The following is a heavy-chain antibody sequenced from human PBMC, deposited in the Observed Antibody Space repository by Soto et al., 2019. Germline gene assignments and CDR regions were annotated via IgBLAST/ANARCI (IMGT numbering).Heavy chain of an antibody. D-gene: IGHD3-10*01. J-gene: IGHJ4*02. Sequence: SETLSLTCTVSGGSIRSYCWTWIRQPPGEGLEWIGYIYNSGTTNYNPSLKSRVTISVDTSKNQFSLKLSSVTAADTAVYYCARGRFGELLFAYWGQGTLVTVSS. CDR3: ARGRFGELLFAY. CDR2: IYNSGTT. V-gene: IGHV4-59*01. CDR1: GGSIRSYC.